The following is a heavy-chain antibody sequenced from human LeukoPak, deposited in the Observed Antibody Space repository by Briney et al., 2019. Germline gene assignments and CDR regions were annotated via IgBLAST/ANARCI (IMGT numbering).Heavy chain of an antibody. J-gene: IGHJ3*02. CDR1: GGSISSGDYY. V-gene: IGHV4-30-4*08. Sequence: SQTLSLTCTVSGGSISSGDYYWSWIRQPPGKGLEWIGYIYYSGGTYYNPSLKSRVTISVDTSKNQFSLKLSSVTAADTAVYCCARDQYSSGYDAFDIWGQGTMVTVSS. CDR3: ARDQYSSGYDAFDI. CDR2: IYYSGGT. D-gene: IGHD6-19*01.